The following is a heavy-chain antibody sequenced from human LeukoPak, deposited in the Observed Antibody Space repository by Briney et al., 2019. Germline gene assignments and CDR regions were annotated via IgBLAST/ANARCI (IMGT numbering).Heavy chain of an antibody. CDR2: INPNSGGT. V-gene: IGHV1-2*02. J-gene: IGHJ4*02. CDR1: GYSFTDYY. Sequence: ASVKVSCKASGYSFTDYYMHWVRQAPGQGLEWMGWINPNSGGTNYAQKFQGRVTMTRDTSISTAYMELSRLRSDDTAVYYCARDHYDSSGYGDYWGQGTLVTVSS. D-gene: IGHD3-22*01. CDR3: ARDHYDSSGYGDY.